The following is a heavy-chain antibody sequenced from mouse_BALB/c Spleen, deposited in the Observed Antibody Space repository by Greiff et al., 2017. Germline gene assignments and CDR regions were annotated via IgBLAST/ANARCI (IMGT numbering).Heavy chain of an antibody. CDR3: ATHYCSAMDY. CDR2: ISSGGST. D-gene: IGHD1-2*01. J-gene: IGHJ4*01. Sequence: EVKLVESGGGLVKPGGSLKLSCAASGFTFSSYAMSWVRQTPEKRLEWVASISSGGSTYYPDSVKGRFTISRDNARNILYLQMSSLRSEDTAMYYCATHYCSAMDYWGQGTSVTVSS. V-gene: IGHV5-6-5*01. CDR1: GFTFSSYA.